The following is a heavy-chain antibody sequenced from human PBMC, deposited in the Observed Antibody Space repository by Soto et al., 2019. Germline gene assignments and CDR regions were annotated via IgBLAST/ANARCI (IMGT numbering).Heavy chain of an antibody. V-gene: IGHV4-34*01. J-gene: IGHJ4*02. Sequence: TSETLSLTCAVYGGSFSGYYWSWIRQPPGKGLEWIGEINHSGSTNYNPSLKSRVTISVDTSKNQFSLKLSSVTAADTAVYYCARGRRSWLYYFDYWGQGTLVTVSS. CDR3: ARGRRSWLYYFDY. CDR2: INHSGST. CDR1: GGSFSGYY. D-gene: IGHD6-13*01.